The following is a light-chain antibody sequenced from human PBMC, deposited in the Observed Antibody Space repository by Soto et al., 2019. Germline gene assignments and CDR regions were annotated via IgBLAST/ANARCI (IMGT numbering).Light chain of an antibody. CDR2: GAS. Sequence: VLTLSRGAVSLSPGEGATLSCRASQTINNNLAWYQQKPGQAPRLLIYGASRRATGVPARFSGSGSGTEFTLTIISLQSEAFAGYYCQHSNHGPRFAQGTKVDIK. V-gene: IGKV3-15*01. J-gene: IGKJ1*01. CDR1: QTINNN. CDR3: QHSNHGPR.